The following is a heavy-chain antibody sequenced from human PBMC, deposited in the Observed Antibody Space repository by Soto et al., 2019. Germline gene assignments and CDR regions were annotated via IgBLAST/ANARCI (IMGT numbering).Heavy chain of an antibody. V-gene: IGHV3-23*01. CDR2: MTGVGGSI. Sequence: VQLLESGGGLVQPGGSLRLSCKASGFTFLYYAMTWVRQAPGKGLEWVSGMTGVGGSIYYAESVKGRFRISRDNSKDTLYLEMNDLRAEDTAVYYCALEAGYYASLGYDYNSVDLWGQGTTVTVSS. D-gene: IGHD4-17*01. J-gene: IGHJ6*02. CDR1: GFTFLYYA. CDR3: ALEAGYYASLGYDYNSVDL.